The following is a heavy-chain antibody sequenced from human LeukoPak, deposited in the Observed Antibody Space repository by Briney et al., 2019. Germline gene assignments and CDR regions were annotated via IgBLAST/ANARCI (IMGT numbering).Heavy chain of an antibody. CDR3: AHSGSDGITGTALFDP. CDR2: IYWNDDK. V-gene: IGHV2-5*01. J-gene: IGHJ5*02. Sequence: SGPTLVNPTQTRTLTCTFSGFSLSTSGVGVGWIRQPPGKALEWLALIYWNDDKRYSPSLKSRLTITKDTSKNQVVLTMTNMDPVDTATYYCAHSGSDGITGTALFDPWGQGTLVTVSS. CDR1: GFSLSTSGVG. D-gene: IGHD1-20*01.